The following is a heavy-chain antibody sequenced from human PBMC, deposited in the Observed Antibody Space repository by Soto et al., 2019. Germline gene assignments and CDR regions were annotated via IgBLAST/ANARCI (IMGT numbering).Heavy chain of an antibody. CDR1: GFILSDCA. V-gene: IGHV3-48*01. J-gene: IGHJ6*03. Sequence: EVQLVESGGGLVQPGGSLRLSCATSGFILSDCAMNWVRQAPGKGLEWVSYISSSSSVIDYADSVKGRFTVSRDNARNSLYLQMNRLRAEDTAVYYCARDLSWGSNSYYYMDVWGKGTTVTVSS. D-gene: IGHD3-16*01. CDR2: ISSSSSVI. CDR3: ARDLSWGSNSYYYMDV.